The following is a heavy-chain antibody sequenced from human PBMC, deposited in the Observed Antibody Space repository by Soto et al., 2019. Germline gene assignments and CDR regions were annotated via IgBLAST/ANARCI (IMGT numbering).Heavy chain of an antibody. CDR1: GYTFTGYY. V-gene: IGHV1-2*04. CDR2: INPNSGGT. J-gene: IGHJ6*04. D-gene: IGHD6-13*01. Sequence: QVQLVQSGAEVKKPGASVKVSCKASGYTFTGYYMHWVRQAPGQGLEWMGWINPNSGGTNYAQKFQGWVTMTRDTSISTAYMELSRLRSDATAVYYWARGIAAAAARGMDVWGKGTTVTVSS. CDR3: ARGIAAAAARGMDV.